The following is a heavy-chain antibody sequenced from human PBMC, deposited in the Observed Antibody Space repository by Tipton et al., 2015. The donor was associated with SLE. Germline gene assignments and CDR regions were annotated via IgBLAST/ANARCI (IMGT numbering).Heavy chain of an antibody. D-gene: IGHD3-3*01. J-gene: IGHJ5*02. CDR2: IYYSGST. V-gene: IGHV4-59*01. CDR3: ARDVTIFGVAGNWLDP. Sequence: TLSLTCTVSGGSISSYYWSWIRQPPGKGLEWIGYIYYSGSTNYNPSLKSRVTISVDTSKNQFSLKLSSVTAADTAVYYCARDVTIFGVAGNWLDPWGQGTLVTVSS. CDR1: GGSISSYY.